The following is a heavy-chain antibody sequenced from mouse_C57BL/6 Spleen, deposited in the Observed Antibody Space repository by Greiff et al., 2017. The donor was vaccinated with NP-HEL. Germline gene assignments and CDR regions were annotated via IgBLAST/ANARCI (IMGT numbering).Heavy chain of an antibody. CDR1: GYTFTSYT. D-gene: IGHD1-1*01. CDR3: ARRITTVVATDWYFDV. V-gene: IGHV1-4*01. Sequence: QVHVKQSGAELARPGASVKMSCKASGYTFTSYTMHWVKQRPGQGLEWIGYINPSSGYTKYNQKFKDKATLTADKSSSTAYMQLSSLTSEDSAVYYCARRITTVVATDWYFDVWGTGTTVTVSS. J-gene: IGHJ1*03. CDR2: INPSSGYT.